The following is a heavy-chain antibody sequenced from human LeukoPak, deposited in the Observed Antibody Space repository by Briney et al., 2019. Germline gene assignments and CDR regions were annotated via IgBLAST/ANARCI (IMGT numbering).Heavy chain of an antibody. V-gene: IGHV7-4-1*04. CDR3: ARDLIAAAGEGFDY. CDR2: INTKTGNP. D-gene: IGHD6-13*01. Sequence: ASVKVSCKASGYSFSSNTMNWVRQAPGQGLEWMGWINTKTGNPTYAQGFTGRFVFSLDTSLSMAYLQITSLKAEDTAVYYCARDLIAAAGEGFDYWGQGTLVTVSS. J-gene: IGHJ4*02. CDR1: GYSFSSNT.